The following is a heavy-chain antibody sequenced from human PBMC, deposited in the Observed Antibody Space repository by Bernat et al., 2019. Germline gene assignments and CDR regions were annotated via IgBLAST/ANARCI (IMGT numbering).Heavy chain of an antibody. V-gene: IGHV2-5*02. CDR1: GFSLSTTGVG. CDR3: AHRRPGYNSGWHDGDMDF. D-gene: IGHD2-15*01. CDR2: IYWDDDK. Sequence: QIMLKESGPTLVKPTQTLTLTCTFSGFSLSTTGVGVGWIRQPPGQALEWLALIYWDDDKRYSPSLGSRLTITKDASKNQVVLTMSNMDAVDTASYYCAHRRPGYNSGWHDGDMDFWGQGILVSVSS. J-gene: IGHJ4*02.